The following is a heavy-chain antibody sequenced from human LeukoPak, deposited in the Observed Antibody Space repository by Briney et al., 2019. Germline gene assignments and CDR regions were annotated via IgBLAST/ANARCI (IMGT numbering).Heavy chain of an antibody. J-gene: IGHJ4*02. CDR1: GYSFTSYW. Sequence: GESLKISCKSSGYSFTSYWIGWVRQMPGKGLEWMGIIYPGDSDTKYSPSFQGQVTISADKSISTAYLQWSSLKASDTAMYYCARSGYSGYDSFDYWGQGTLVTVSS. D-gene: IGHD5-12*01. CDR2: IYPGDSDT. CDR3: ARSGYSGYDSFDY. V-gene: IGHV5-51*01.